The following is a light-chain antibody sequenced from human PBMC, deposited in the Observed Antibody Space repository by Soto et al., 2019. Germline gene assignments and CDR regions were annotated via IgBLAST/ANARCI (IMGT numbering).Light chain of an antibody. CDR2: GAS. CDR1: QSVSSN. CDR3: QQYNNWPRT. J-gene: IGKJ1*01. Sequence: EIVMTQSPATLSLSPEEIATLSCRASQSVSSNLAWYQQKPGQAPRLLIYGASTRATGIPARFSGSGSGTEFTLTISSLQSEDFAVYYCQQYNNWPRTFGQGTKVEIK. V-gene: IGKV3-15*01.